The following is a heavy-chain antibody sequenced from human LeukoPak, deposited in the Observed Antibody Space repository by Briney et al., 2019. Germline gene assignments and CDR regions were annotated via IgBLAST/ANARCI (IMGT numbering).Heavy chain of an antibody. CDR3: AREVYCSSTSCYTGYFQH. J-gene: IGHJ1*01. Sequence: GXXLRLSCAASGFTFSSYWMSWVRQAPGKGLEWVANIKQDGSEKYYVDSVKGRFTISRENDKNSLYLQMNRLRDEDTAVYYCAREVYCSSTSCYTGYFQHWGQGTLVTVSS. V-gene: IGHV3-7*01. CDR1: GFTFSSYW. CDR2: IKQDGSEK. D-gene: IGHD2-2*02.